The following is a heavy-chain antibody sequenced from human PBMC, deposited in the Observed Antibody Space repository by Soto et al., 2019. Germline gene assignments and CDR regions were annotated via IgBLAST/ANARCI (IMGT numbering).Heavy chain of an antibody. CDR3: ARTGDGHHDFLDY. J-gene: IGHJ4*02. D-gene: IGHD1-1*01. CDR1: GFTFSSYG. Sequence: PGGSLRLSCAASGFTFSSYGMNWVRQAPGKGLEWVANINQDGNEDNLLDSVKGRFTISRDNAKNSLFLQMNSLRVDDTAVYYCARTGDGHHDFLDYWGQGALVTVSS. CDR2: INQDGNED. V-gene: IGHV3-7*01.